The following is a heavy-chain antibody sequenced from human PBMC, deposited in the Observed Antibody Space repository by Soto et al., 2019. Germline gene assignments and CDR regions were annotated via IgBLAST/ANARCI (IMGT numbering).Heavy chain of an antibody. J-gene: IGHJ4*02. CDR2: ISNSGSS. V-gene: IGHV4-61*01. Sequence: SDTLSLTCTVSGGSVSRDSYYWSWIRQPPGKGLEWIGYISNSGSSKYNPSLTSRVTISVDTSKNQFSLKLRSATAADTALYYCSRGGHYYHSMFWGQGTLVTVSS. CDR1: GGSVSRDSYY. D-gene: IGHD3-22*01. CDR3: SRGGHYYHSMF.